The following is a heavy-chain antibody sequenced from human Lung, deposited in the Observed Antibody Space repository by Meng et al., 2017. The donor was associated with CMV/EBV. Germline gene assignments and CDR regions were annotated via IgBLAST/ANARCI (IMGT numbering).Heavy chain of an antibody. CDR3: ARLGGFLNWFDP. CDR2: IYYSGSA. CDR1: GDSISSSAHY. V-gene: IGHV4-31*02. D-gene: IGHD2-15*01. Sequence: VSGDSISSSAHYWTWIRQHPGKGLEWIGYIYYSGSAYSNPSLKSRVTISVETSKNQFSLRLISVTAADTAVYYCARLGGFLNWFDPWGQGTLVTVSS. J-gene: IGHJ5*02.